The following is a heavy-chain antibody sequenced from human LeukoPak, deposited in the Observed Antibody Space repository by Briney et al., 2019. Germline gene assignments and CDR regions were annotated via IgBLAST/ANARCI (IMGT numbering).Heavy chain of an antibody. CDR1: GFTVSTNA. D-gene: IGHD6-13*01. V-gene: IGHV3-30*04. CDR2: ISYDGSDI. CDR3: ERGSYSSSWYGGYFDY. J-gene: IGHJ4*02. Sequence: PGGSLRLSCAASGFTVSTNAMHWVRQAPGKGLEWVAVISYDGSDIYYGDSVKGRFTISRDNSKNTLYLQMNSLRPEDTAVYYCERGSYSSSWYGGYFDYWGQGTLVTVSS.